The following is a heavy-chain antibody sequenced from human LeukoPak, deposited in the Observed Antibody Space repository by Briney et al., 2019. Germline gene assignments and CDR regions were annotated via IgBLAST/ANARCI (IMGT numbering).Heavy chain of an antibody. CDR1: GFTFSSYG. J-gene: IGHJ6*03. Sequence: GGSLRLSCAASGFTFSSYGMSWVRQAPGKGLEWVSGINWNGGSTGYADSVKGRFTISRDNAKNSLYLQMNSLRAEDTALYYCARVGTMVRGVMFGEYYYYMDVWGKGTTVTVSS. V-gene: IGHV3-20*04. D-gene: IGHD3-10*01. CDR2: INWNGGST. CDR3: ARVGTMVRGVMFGEYYYYMDV.